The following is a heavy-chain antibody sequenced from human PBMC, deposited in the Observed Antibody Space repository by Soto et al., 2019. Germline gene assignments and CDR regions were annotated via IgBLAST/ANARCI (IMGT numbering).Heavy chain of an antibody. CDR2: IIPFLGTP. J-gene: IGHJ5*02. CDR3: ARDSLLSSDSSASHIYNCFEP. Sequence: QVQLVQSGAEVKKPGSSVKVSCQASGGTFSGYSISWVRQAPGQGLEWMGGIIPFLGTPNYAQKFRGRVTFTADTPTTTAYMELSSLRSEDTAVYYCARDSLLSSDSSASHIYNCFEPRGQGTVVTVYS. CDR1: GGTFSGYS. D-gene: IGHD3-22*01. V-gene: IGHV1-69*06.